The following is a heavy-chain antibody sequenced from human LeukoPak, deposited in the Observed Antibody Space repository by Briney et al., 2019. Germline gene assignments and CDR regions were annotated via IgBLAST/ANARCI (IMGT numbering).Heavy chain of an antibody. CDR1: GFTFSSYA. CDR3: ARDLGVRGGDWGDY. V-gene: IGHV3-30-3*01. Sequence: GSLRLSCAASGFTFSSYAMHWVRQAPGKGLEWVAVISYDGSNKYYADSVKGRFTISRDNSKNTLYLQMNSLRAEDTAVYYCARDLGVRGGDWGDYWGQGTLVTVSS. D-gene: IGHD2-21*02. J-gene: IGHJ4*02. CDR2: ISYDGSNK.